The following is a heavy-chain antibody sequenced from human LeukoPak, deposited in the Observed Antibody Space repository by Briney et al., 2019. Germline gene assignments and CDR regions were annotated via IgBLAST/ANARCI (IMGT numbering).Heavy chain of an antibody. CDR3: AKTQWEQDYYYYYYMDV. D-gene: IGHD1-26*01. J-gene: IGHJ6*03. CDR1: GFTFSSYG. V-gene: IGHV3-30*02. Sequence: GGSLRLSCAASGFTFSSYGMHWVRQAPGKGLEWVAFIRYDGSNKYYADSVKGRFTISRDNFKNTLYLQMNSLRAEDTAVYYCAKTQWEQDYYYYYYMDVWGKGTTVTVSS. CDR2: IRYDGSNK.